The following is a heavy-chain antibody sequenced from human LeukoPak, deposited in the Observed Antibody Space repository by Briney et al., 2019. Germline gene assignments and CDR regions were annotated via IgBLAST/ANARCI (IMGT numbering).Heavy chain of an antibody. J-gene: IGHJ4*02. CDR2: IKEDGSEK. D-gene: IGHD3-10*01. V-gene: IGHV3-7*01. Sequence: GGSLRLSCATSGFTFSSYWMSWVRQAPGKGLEWVADIKEDGSEKYYVDSVKGRFTISRDNAKNSLYLQMNSLRAEDTAVYYCALNPDYYGSGSFDYWGQGTLVTVSS. CDR3: ALNPDYYGSGSFDY. CDR1: GFTFSSYW.